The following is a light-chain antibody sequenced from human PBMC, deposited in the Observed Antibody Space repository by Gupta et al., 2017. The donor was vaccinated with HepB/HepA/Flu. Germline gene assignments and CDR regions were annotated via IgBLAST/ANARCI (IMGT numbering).Light chain of an antibody. Sequence: PLSLSVSLGERDTINCKSSQSVLYSSNNKNYLAWYQQKPGQPPNLLIYWASTRESGVPDSFSGSGSGTDFTLTISSLQAEDVAIYYCQHDFSTPFTFGQGTKLEIK. J-gene: IGKJ2*01. CDR2: WAS. V-gene: IGKV4-1*01. CDR3: QHDFSTPFT. CDR1: QSVLYSSNNKNY.